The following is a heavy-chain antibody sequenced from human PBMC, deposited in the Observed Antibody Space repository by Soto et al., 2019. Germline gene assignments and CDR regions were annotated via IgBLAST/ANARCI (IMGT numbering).Heavy chain of an antibody. CDR2: INSVSGGA. J-gene: IGHJ4*02. D-gene: IGHD1-26*01. V-gene: IGHV1-2*02. CDR3: ARGGSYYAH. Sequence: QVQLVQSGAEVKQPGASVRVSCKASGNTHTIYFIHWLRQAPGQGLEWMGWINSVSGGANYSHRLQGSVSMNKDTSSATAFMDLSGLRTDDTAVYYCARGGSYYAHWGQGTMVTVSS. CDR1: GNTHTIYF.